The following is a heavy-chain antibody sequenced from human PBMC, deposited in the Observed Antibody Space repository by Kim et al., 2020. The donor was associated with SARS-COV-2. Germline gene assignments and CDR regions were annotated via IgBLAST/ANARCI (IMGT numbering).Heavy chain of an antibody. D-gene: IGHD2-2*01. CDR1: GGTFSSYA. Sequence: SVKVSCKASGGTFSSYAISWVRQAPGQGLEWMGRIIPILGIANYAQKFQGRVTITADKSTSTAYMELSSLRSEDTAVYYCATRGEGTSLIYYYYGMDVWGQGTTVTVSS. CDR3: ATRGEGTSLIYYYYGMDV. J-gene: IGHJ6*02. V-gene: IGHV1-69*04. CDR2: IIPILGIA.